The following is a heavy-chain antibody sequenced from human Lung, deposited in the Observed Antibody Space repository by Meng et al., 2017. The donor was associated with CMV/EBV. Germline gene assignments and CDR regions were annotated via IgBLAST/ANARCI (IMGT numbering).Heavy chain of an antibody. J-gene: IGHJ6*02. D-gene: IGHD2-15*01. V-gene: IGHV5-51*01. CDR2: IYPGDSDT. CDR1: GYSFTSYW. CDR3: ARHGGSTIYYYYGMDV. Sequence: GGSXRLXXKGSGYSFTSYWIGWVRQMPGKGLEWMGIIYPGDSDTRYSPSFQGQVTISADKSISTAYLQWSSLKASDTAMYYCARHGGSTIYYYYGMDVWGQGXTVTVSS.